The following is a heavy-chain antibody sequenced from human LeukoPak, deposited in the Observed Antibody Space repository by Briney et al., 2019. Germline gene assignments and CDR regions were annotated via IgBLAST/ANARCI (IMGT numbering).Heavy chain of an antibody. CDR3: ARDISGGGLDY. V-gene: IGHV3-30*09. CDR1: GFRLSNHA. CDR2: ISYDVNIK. Sequence: GGSLRLSCAASGFRLSNHAMHWVRQAPGKGLEWVAMISYDVNIKYYGDSVKGRFAVSRDNSKNTLSLQMNTLRPEDTGLYNGARDISGGGLDYWGQGTLVTVST. D-gene: IGHD3-16*01. J-gene: IGHJ4*02.